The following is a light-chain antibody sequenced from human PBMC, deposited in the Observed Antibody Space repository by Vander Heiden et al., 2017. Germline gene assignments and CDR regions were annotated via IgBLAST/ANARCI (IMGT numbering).Light chain of an antibody. J-gene: IGKJ1*01. V-gene: IGKV1-39*01. CDR1: QSISNY. CDR2: STS. Sequence: DIQMTQSPSSLSASVGDRVTITCRATQSISNYLNWYQQKPGEAPKLLIYSTSTLQSGVPSRFSGSGSGTDFTLTISNLHPEDFATYFCQQSYATSWTFGQGTKVEIK. CDR3: QQSYATSWT.